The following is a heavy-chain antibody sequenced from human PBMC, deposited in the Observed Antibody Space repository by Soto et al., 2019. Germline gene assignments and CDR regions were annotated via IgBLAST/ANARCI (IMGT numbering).Heavy chain of an antibody. D-gene: IGHD4-17*01. CDR1: GGSISSYY. CDR2: IYYSGST. J-gene: IGHJ4*02. CDR3: ARRYGVYFDY. Sequence: SETLSLSCTVSGGSISSYYWSWIRQPPGKGLEWIGYIYYSGSTNYNPSLKSRVTISVDTSKNQFSLKLSSVTAADTAVYYCARRYGVYFDYWGQGTLVTVSS. V-gene: IGHV4-59*08.